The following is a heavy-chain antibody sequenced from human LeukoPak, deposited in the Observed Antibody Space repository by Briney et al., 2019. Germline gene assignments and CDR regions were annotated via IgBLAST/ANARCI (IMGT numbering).Heavy chain of an antibody. CDR1: GGSISSSSYY. D-gene: IGHD6-19*01. J-gene: IGHJ4*02. CDR3: AVAGTSFDY. CDR2: IYYSGST. Sequence: PSETLSLTCTVSGGSISSSSYYWGWIRQPPGKELEWIGSIYYSGSTYYNPSLKSRVTISVDTSKNQFSLKLSSVTAADTAVYYCAVAGTSFDYWGQGTLVTVSS. V-gene: IGHV4-39*01.